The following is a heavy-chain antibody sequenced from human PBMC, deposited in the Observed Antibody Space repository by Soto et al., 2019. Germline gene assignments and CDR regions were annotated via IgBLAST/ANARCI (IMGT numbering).Heavy chain of an antibody. CDR3: ARVGYGLDELSY. Sequence: PSETLPLTCTVSGAPISSGDYYWSWVGQAPGKGLEWVGYIYYSGSTYYNPSLKRRLDISLDVSKKLFSLRLTSVTASDTAVYFCARVGYGLDELSYWGSGILIPVSS. CDR1: GAPISSGDYY. V-gene: IGHV4-30-4*01. J-gene: IGHJ4*02. D-gene: IGHD3-3*01. CDR2: IYYSGST.